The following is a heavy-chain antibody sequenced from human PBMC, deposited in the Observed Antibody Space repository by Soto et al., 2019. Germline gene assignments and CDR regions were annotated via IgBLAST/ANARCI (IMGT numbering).Heavy chain of an antibody. CDR1: GFTFSDYY. Sequence: QVQLVESGGGLVKPGGSLRLSCAASGFTFSDYYMSWIRQAPGKGLEWVSYISSSSTYTNYADSVKGRFTISRDNAKNSLCLQMNSLRAEDTAVYYCARGVKNRYNSNIFDYWGQGTLVTVSS. J-gene: IGHJ4*02. D-gene: IGHD6-13*01. CDR2: ISSSSTYT. CDR3: ARGVKNRYNSNIFDY. V-gene: IGHV3-11*05.